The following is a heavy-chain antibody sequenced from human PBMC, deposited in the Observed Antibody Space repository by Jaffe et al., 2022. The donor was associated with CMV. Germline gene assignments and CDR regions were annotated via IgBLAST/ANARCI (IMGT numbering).Heavy chain of an antibody. CDR2: IYYSGST. J-gene: IGHJ3*02. CDR1: GGSISSYY. D-gene: IGHD1-26*01. V-gene: IGHV4-59*01. CDR3: ARGVGATPLIAFDI. Sequence: QVQLQESGPGLVKPSETLSLTCTVSGGSISSYYWSWIRQPPGKGLEWIGYIYYSGSTNYNPSLKSRVTISVDTSKNQFSLKLSSVTAADTAVYYCARGVGATPLIAFDIWGQGTMVTVSS.